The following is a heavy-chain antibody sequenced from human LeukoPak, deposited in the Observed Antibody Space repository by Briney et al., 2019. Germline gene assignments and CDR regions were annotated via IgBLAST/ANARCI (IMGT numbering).Heavy chain of an antibody. Sequence: SVKVSCKASGGTFSSYAISWVRQAPGQGLEWMGGIIPIFGTANYAQKFQGRVTITADESTSTAYMELSSLRSEATAVYYCARDEPTAMAWGDWGQGTLVTVSS. CDR1: GGTFSSYA. D-gene: IGHD5-18*01. CDR2: IIPIFGTA. V-gene: IGHV1-69*13. J-gene: IGHJ4*02. CDR3: ARDEPTAMAWGD.